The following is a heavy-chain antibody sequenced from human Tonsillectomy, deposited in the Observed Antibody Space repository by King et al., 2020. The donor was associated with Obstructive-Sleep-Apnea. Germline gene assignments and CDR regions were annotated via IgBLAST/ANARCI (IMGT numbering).Heavy chain of an antibody. CDR3: ARDGKQRLPPMT. J-gene: IGHJ5*02. CDR1: GYTFTSYG. V-gene: IGHV1-18*01. Sequence: VQLVESGAEVKKPGASVKVSCKASGYTFTSYGINWVRQAPGQGLEWMGWISTYNGDTDYAQNLQGRVTMTTDTSTSTAYMELRSLRSDDTAVYYCARDGKQRLPPMTWGQGTLVTVSS. CDR2: ISTYNGDT. D-gene: IGHD6-25*01.